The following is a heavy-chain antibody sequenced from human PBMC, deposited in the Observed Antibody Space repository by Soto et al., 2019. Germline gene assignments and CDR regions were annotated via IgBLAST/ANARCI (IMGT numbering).Heavy chain of an antibody. CDR2: INHSGST. V-gene: IGHV4-34*01. CDR3: ARGGGSGSYYNWFDP. Sequence: SETLSLTCAVYGGSFSGYYWRWIRQPPGKGLEWIGEINHSGSTNYNPSLKSRVTISVDTSKNQFSLKLSSVTAADTAVYYCARGGGSGSYYNWFDPWGQGTLVTVSS. CDR1: GGSFSGYY. J-gene: IGHJ5*02. D-gene: IGHD3-10*01.